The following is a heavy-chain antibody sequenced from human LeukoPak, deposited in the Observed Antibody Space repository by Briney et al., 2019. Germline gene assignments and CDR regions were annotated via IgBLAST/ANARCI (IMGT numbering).Heavy chain of an antibody. V-gene: IGHV5-51*01. CDR2: IYPDDSDT. CDR3: ARQGGNYDDYYYYLDV. CDR1: GYSFTSYW. J-gene: IGHJ6*03. D-gene: IGHD1-26*01. Sequence: GESLKISCKGSGYSFTSYWIGWVRQMPGKGLEWMAIIYPDDSDTRYNPSFEGQVTISADKSISTAYLQWNTLKASDTAIYYCARQGGNYDDYYYYLDVWGKGTTVTVSS.